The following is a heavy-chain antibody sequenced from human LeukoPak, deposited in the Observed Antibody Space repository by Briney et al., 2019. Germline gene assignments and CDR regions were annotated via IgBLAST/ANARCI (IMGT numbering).Heavy chain of an antibody. CDR3: AKVDDFGSSWTYYYYYYMDV. D-gene: IGHD6-13*01. CDR2: ISGSGGST. V-gene: IGHV3-23*01. J-gene: IGHJ6*03. Sequence: GGSLRLSCAASGFTFSSYGMSWVRQAPGKGVEWVSAISGSGGSTYYADSVKGRFTISRDNSKNTLYLQMNSLRAEDTAVYYCAKVDDFGSSWTYYYYYYMDVWGKGTTVTISS. CDR1: GFTFSSYG.